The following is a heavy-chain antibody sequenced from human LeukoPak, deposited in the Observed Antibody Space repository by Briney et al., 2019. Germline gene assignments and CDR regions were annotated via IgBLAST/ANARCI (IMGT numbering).Heavy chain of an antibody. CDR1: GGSISSYY. CDR3: ARSNKYSSSSPFDY. D-gene: IGHD6-6*01. V-gene: IGHV4-4*07. Sequence: PSETLSLTCTVSGGSISSYYWSWIRQPAGKGLEWIGRIYTSGSTNYNPSLKSRVTMSVDTSKNQFSLKLSSVTAADTAVYYRARSNKYSSSSPFDYWGQGTLVTVSS. J-gene: IGHJ4*02. CDR2: IYTSGST.